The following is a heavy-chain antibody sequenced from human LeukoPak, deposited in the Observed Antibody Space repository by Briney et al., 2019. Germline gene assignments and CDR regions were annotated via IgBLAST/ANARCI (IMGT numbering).Heavy chain of an antibody. V-gene: IGHV3-23*01. CDR3: ATTPGDIVVVVAAFDY. CDR2: ISGSGGST. Sequence: HPGGSLRLSCAASGFTFSSYAMSWVRQAPGKGLEWVSAISGSGGSTYYADSVKGRFTISRDNSKNTLYLQMNSLRAEDTAVYYCATTPGDIVVVVAAFDYWGQETLVTVSS. D-gene: IGHD2-15*01. CDR1: GFTFSSYA. J-gene: IGHJ4*02.